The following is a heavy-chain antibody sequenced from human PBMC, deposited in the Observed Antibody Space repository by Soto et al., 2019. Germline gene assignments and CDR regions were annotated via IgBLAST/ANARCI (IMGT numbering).Heavy chain of an antibody. J-gene: IGHJ3*02. V-gene: IGHV3-23*01. D-gene: IGHD3-16*02. CDR2: ISGSGGST. CDR3: ARDGDYVWGSYRWSDAFDI. Sequence: QPGGSLRLSCAASGFTFSSYAMSWVRQAPGKGLEWVSAISGSGGSTYYADSVKGRFTIARDNAKNSLYLQMNSLRAEDTAVYYCARDGDYVWGSYRWSDAFDIWGQGTMVTVSS. CDR1: GFTFSSYA.